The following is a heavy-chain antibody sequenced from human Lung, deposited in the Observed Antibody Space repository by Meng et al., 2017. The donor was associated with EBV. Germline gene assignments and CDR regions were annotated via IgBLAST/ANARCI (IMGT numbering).Heavy chain of an antibody. Sequence: QVQVVQSGAEVKKPXASVKVSXKASGDTFTSYYIHWVRQAPGQGLEWMGKINPSGVSTSYAQKFQGRVTMTRDTSTSAVYMELSSLRSEDTAVYYCTRGGGGSGGRFDYWGQGTLVTVSS. D-gene: IGHD6-19*01. CDR2: INPSGVST. CDR3: TRGGGGSGGRFDY. V-gene: IGHV1-46*03. CDR1: GDTFTSYY. J-gene: IGHJ4*02.